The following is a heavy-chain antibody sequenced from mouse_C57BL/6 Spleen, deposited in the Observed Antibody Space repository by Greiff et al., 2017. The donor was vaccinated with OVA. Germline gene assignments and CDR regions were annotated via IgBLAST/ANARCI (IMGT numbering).Heavy chain of an antibody. J-gene: IGHJ3*01. CDR3: ARSGYDYDGFAY. CDR1: GYTFTSYW. V-gene: IGHV1-69*01. Sequence: QVQLQQPGAELVMPGASVKLSCKASGYTFTSYWMHWVKQRPGQGLEWIGEIDPSDSYTNYNQKFKGKSTLTVDKSFSTAYMQLSSLTSEDSAVYYCARSGYDYDGFAYWGQGTLVTVSA. CDR2: IDPSDSYT. D-gene: IGHD2-4*01.